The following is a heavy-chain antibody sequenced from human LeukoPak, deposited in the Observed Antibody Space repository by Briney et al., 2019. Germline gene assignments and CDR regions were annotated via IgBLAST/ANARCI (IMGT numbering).Heavy chain of an antibody. CDR3: ASATYYDFWSGYYV. D-gene: IGHD3-3*01. CDR2: IYYSGST. Sequence: SETLSLTCTVSGGSISSGDYYWSWIRQPPGKGLEWIGYIYYSGSTYYNPSLKSRVTISVDTSKHQFSLKLSSVTAADTAVYYCASATYYDFWSGYYVWGQGTLVTVSS. V-gene: IGHV4-30-4*02. J-gene: IGHJ4*02. CDR1: GGSISSGDYY.